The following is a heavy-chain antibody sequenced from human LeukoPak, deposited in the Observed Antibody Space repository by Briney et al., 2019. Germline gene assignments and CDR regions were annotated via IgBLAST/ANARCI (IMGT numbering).Heavy chain of an antibody. Sequence: SETLSLTCTVSGGSISRTSYYWSWIRQPPGKGLEWIGYIYYSGSTNYNPSLKSRVTISVDTSKNQFSLKLSSVTAADTAVYYCARVGWLQSYYFDYWGQGTLVTVSS. J-gene: IGHJ4*02. D-gene: IGHD5-24*01. CDR1: GGSISRTSYY. CDR3: ARVGWLQSYYFDY. CDR2: IYYSGST. V-gene: IGHV4-61*01.